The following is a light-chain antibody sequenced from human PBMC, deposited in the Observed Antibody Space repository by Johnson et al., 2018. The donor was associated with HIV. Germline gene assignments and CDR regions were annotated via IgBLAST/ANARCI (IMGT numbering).Light chain of an antibody. CDR1: SSNIGNNY. V-gene: IGLV1-51*02. CDR3: GTWDSSLSVSYV. CDR2: ENN. J-gene: IGLJ1*01. Sequence: QSVLTQSPSVSAAPGQKVTIPCSGSSSNIGNNYVSWYQHLPGTAPKLLIYENNKRPSGSPDLFSGSKSGTSATLDITGLQTGDEADYYCGTWDSSLSVSYVFGTGTKVTVL.